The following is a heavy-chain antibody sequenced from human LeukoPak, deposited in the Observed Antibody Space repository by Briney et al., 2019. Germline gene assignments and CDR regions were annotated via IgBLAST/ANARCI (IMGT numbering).Heavy chain of an antibody. Sequence: PGGSLGLSCGASGFTFSSYGMHWVRQAPGKGLEWVAFIRYDGSTKNYADSVKGRFTISRDNSKNTLYLQMNGLRGEDTAVYYCAKVYEYGDNDWFDSWGQGTLVTVSS. D-gene: IGHD4-17*01. CDR1: GFTFSSYG. CDR2: IRYDGSTK. CDR3: AKVYEYGDNDWFDS. V-gene: IGHV3-30*02. J-gene: IGHJ5*01.